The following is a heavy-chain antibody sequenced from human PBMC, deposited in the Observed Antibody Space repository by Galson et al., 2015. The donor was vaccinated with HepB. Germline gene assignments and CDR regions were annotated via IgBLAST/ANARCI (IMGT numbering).Heavy chain of an antibody. D-gene: IGHD6-19*01. CDR1: GFTFSDYW. CDR3: ARELAFGCGSYSH. V-gene: IGHV3-74*01. J-gene: IGHJ4*02. CDR2: VNFDGTST. Sequence: SLRLSCAASGFTFSDYWTHWVRQVPGKGLVWVSYVNFDGTSTRYADSVKGRFTVSRDNAENTVYLQMNSLRAEDTGIYYCARELAFGCGSYSHWGQGALVTVSS.